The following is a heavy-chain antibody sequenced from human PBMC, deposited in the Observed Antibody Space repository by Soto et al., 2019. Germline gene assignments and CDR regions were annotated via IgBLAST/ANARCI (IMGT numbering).Heavy chain of an antibody. Sequence: QMQLVQSGPEVKKPGTSVKVSCKASGFTFTSSAVQWVRQARGQRLEWIGWIVVGSGNTNYAQKFQERVTITRDMSTSTADMELSRLRSDDTAVYYCAAVPYYDSRSEDDFDYWGQGTLVTVSS. CDR1: GFTFTSSA. D-gene: IGHD3-22*01. V-gene: IGHV1-58*01. CDR3: AAVPYYDSRSEDDFDY. CDR2: IVVGSGNT. J-gene: IGHJ4*02.